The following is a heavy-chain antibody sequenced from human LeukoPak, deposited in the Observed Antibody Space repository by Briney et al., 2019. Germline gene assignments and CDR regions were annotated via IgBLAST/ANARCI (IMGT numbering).Heavy chain of an antibody. D-gene: IGHD5-12*01. V-gene: IGHV3-48*02. Sequence: GGSLRLSCAASGFTFSTYGMNWVRQAPGKGPEWISYISSSSDAIYYPDSVRGRFTISRDNAKNSLYLHMNSLRDEDTAVYYCARAMRSGYDYWGQGTLVTVSS. CDR1: GFTFSTYG. J-gene: IGHJ4*02. CDR3: ARAMRSGYDY. CDR2: ISSSSDAI.